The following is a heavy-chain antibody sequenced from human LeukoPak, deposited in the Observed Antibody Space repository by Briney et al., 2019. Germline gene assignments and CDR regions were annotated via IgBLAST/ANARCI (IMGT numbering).Heavy chain of an antibody. CDR2: ISISGDDT. Sequence: GGSLRLSCAASGFSFSDYAMSWVRQAPGKGLEWVSAISISGDDTYYADSVKGRFTISRDNSKTTLYLEMNSLRAEDTAVYYCAKGSSSGRPYFFDYWGQGSLVAVSS. CDR3: AKGSSSGRPYFFDY. CDR1: GFSFSDYA. V-gene: IGHV3-23*01. D-gene: IGHD3-10*01. J-gene: IGHJ4*02.